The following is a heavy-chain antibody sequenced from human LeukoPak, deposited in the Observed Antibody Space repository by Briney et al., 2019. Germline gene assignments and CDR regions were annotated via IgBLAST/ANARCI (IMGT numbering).Heavy chain of an antibody. CDR1: GFTFSSYE. CDR2: ISSSGSTI. CDR3: ARVREYYFDY. V-gene: IGHV3-48*03. D-gene: IGHD3-10*01. Sequence: GGSLRLSCAASGFTFSSYEMNWVRHAPGKGLEWVSYISSSGSTIYDADSVKGRFTISRDNAKNSLYLQMNSLRAEDTAVYYCARVREYYFDYWGQGTLVTVSS. J-gene: IGHJ4*02.